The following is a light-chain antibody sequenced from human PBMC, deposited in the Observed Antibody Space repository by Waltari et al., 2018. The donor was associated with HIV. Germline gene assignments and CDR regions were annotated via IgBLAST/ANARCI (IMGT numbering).Light chain of an antibody. J-gene: IGLJ2*01. CDR3: QAWDSSTAV. Sequence: SYELTQPPSVSVSPGQTATITCSGEKLGNKYATWYQQRPGQSPLLLIYEDKERPSGIPERFSGSNSGNTVTLTITGTQAMDEADYYCQAWDSSTAVFGGGTKVTVL. CDR1: KLGNKY. CDR2: EDK. V-gene: IGLV3-1*01.